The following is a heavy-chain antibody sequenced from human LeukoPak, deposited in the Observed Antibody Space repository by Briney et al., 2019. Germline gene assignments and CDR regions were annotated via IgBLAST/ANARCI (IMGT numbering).Heavy chain of an antibody. CDR1: DGSISSHY. D-gene: IGHD2-15*01. Sequence: SETLSLTCTVSDGSISSHYWSRIRQPPGKGLEWIGYIYYSGSTNYNPSLKSRVTISVDTSKNQFSLKLSSVTAADTAVYYCARESSRGSSDYWGQGTLVTVSS. V-gene: IGHV4-59*11. J-gene: IGHJ4*02. CDR2: IYYSGST. CDR3: ARESSRGSSDY.